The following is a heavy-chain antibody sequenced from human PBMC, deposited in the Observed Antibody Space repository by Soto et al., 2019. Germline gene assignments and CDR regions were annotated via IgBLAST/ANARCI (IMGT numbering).Heavy chain of an antibody. CDR3: ARDTGYCTNGVCSRYYYYGMDV. CDR1: GGTFSSYA. D-gene: IGHD2-8*01. J-gene: IGHJ6*02. CDR2: IIPIFGSA. V-gene: IGHV1-69*01. Sequence: QVQLVQSGAEVKKPGSSVKVSCKASGGTFSSYAISWVRQAPGQGLEWMGGIIPIFGSANYAQKFQGRVTITADDSTRTAYMELSSLRSEDTAVYYCARDTGYCTNGVCSRYYYYGMDVWGQGTTITVS.